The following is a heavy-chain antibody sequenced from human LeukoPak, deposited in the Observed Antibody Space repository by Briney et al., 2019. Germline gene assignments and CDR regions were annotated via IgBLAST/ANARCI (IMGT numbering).Heavy chain of an antibody. Sequence: GGSLRLSCAASGFTFSSYGMHWVRQAPGKGLEWVAVISYDGSNKYYADSVKGRFTISRDNSKNTLYLQMSSLRAEDTAVYYCARDVGAVDYWGQGTLVTVSS. J-gene: IGHJ4*02. CDR3: ARDVGAVDY. D-gene: IGHD1-26*01. CDR1: GFTFSSYG. CDR2: ISYDGSNK. V-gene: IGHV3-30*03.